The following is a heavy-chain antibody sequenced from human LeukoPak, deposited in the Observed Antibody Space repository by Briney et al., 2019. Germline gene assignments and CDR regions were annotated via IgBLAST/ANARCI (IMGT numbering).Heavy chain of an antibody. V-gene: IGHV3-64D*06. J-gene: IGHJ4*02. D-gene: IGHD3/OR15-3a*01. CDR1: GFTFSSYA. Sequence: GGSLRLSCSASGFTFSSYAMRWVRQAPGKGLEYISAISSDGDSTYLTDSVKGRFTISRDNSKNTLYLQMSSLRAEDTAMYYCVKDRVTWRTVFLDYWGQGTLVTVSS. CDR3: VKDRVTWRTVFLDY. CDR2: ISSDGDST.